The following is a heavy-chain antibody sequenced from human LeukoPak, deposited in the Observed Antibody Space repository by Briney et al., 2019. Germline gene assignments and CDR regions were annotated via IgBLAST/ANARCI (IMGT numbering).Heavy chain of an antibody. CDR2: MNPNSGNT. V-gene: IGHV1-8*01. CDR1: GCTFTSYD. Sequence: ASVTVSCKASGCTFTSYDINWVRQAAGQGLEWMGWMNPNSGNTGYAQKFQGRVTMTRNTSISTAYMELSSLRSEDTAVYYCARDWNWFDPWGQGTLVTVSS. CDR3: ARDWNWFDP. D-gene: IGHD3/OR15-3a*01. J-gene: IGHJ5*02.